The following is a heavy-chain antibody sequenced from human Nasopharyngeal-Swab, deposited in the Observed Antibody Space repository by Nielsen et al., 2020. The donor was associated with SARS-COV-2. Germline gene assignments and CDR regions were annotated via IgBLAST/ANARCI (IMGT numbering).Heavy chain of an antibody. CDR3: ARPMRPMGHYYFGMDV. D-gene: IGHD1-26*01. V-gene: IGHV5-51*01. Sequence: KVSCKGSGYSFTPYWIGWVRQMPWKGLEWMGIIYPGDSNTRYSPSFQGQVTISVDKYSSTAYLQWSSLKASDTAIYYCARPMRPMGHYYFGMDVWGQGTTVTVSS. J-gene: IGHJ6*02. CDR2: IYPGDSNT. CDR1: GYSFTPYW.